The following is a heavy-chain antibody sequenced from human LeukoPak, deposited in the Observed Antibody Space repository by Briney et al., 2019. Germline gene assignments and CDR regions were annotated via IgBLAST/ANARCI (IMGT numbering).Heavy chain of an antibody. CDR3: AGLDIHYYDSSGSHY. Sequence: ASVKVSCKASGYTFTGYYLHWVRQAPGQGLEWMGWINPNSGGTNYAQKFQGRVTMTRDTSISTAYMELSRLRSDDTAVYYCAGLDIHYYDSSGSHYWGQGTLVTVSS. D-gene: IGHD3-22*01. V-gene: IGHV1-2*02. CDR2: INPNSGGT. CDR1: GYTFTGYY. J-gene: IGHJ4*02.